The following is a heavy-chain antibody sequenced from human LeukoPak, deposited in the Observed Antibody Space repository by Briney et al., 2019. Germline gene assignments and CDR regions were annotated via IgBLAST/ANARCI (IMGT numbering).Heavy chain of an antibody. CDR3: ARDLIRDDYKDAFDI. Sequence: GGSLRLSCAASGFTFSTYELNWVRQAPGKGLEWVSYISRTGSIIYYADSVKGRCTISRDNAKNSLYLQMNSLRAEDTAVYYCARDLIRDDYKDAFDIWGQGTMVTVSS. V-gene: IGHV3-48*03. D-gene: IGHD5-24*01. J-gene: IGHJ3*02. CDR2: ISRTGSII. CDR1: GFTFSTYE.